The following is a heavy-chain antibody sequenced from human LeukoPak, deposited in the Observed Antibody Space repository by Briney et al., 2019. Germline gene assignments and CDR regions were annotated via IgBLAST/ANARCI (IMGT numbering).Heavy chain of an antibody. CDR1: GGSVSSGSYY. CDR3: ARDDYSSGRSDY. Sequence: SETLSLTCTVSGGSVSSGSYYWTWIRQPPGKGLEWIGYNYYSGSNNYNPSLKSRVTISVDTSKNQFSLKLSSVTAADTAAYYCARDDYSSGRSDYWGQGTLVTVSS. D-gene: IGHD6-19*01. J-gene: IGHJ4*02. CDR2: NYYSGSN. V-gene: IGHV4-61*01.